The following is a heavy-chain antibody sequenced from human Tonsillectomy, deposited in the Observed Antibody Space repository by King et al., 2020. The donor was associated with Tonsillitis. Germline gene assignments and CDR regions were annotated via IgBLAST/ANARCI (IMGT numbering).Heavy chain of an antibody. Sequence: QVQLVESGGGVVQPGRSLRLSCAASGFTFSSYGMHWVRQAPGKGLEWVAVIWYDGSNKYYADSVKGRFTISRENSKNTLYLQMNSLRAEDTAVYYCARGCDILTPYYCFFDYWGQGTLVTVSS. D-gene: IGHD3-9*01. V-gene: IGHV3-33*01. J-gene: IGHJ4*02. CDR1: GFTFSSYG. CDR3: ARGCDILTPYYCFFDY. CDR2: IWYDGSNK.